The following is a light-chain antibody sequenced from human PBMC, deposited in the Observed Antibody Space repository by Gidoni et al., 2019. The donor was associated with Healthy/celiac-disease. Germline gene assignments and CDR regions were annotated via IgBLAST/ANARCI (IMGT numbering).Light chain of an antibody. CDR1: KLGDKY. J-gene: IGLJ2*01. CDR3: QAWDSSTRVV. Sequence: SYELTQTPSVSVSPGQTASITCSGDKLGDKYVCWYQQKPVQSPVLVIYQDRSRHLGVPERFSGSNSENTATLTISGTQAMDEADYYCQAWDSSTRVVFGGGTKLTVL. V-gene: IGLV3-1*01. CDR2: QDR.